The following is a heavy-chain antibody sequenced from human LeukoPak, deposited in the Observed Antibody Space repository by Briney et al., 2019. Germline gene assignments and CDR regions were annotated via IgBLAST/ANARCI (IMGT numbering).Heavy chain of an antibody. CDR2: ISSSGTTI. CDR1: GFTFSNYE. Sequence: GGSLRLSCAASGFTFSNYEMNWVRQAPGRGREWISFISSSGTTIYYADSVKGRFTISRDNAKNSLYLQMNSLRVEDTAIYYCARTLRNSFGYGNYWGQGTLVTVSS. D-gene: IGHD5-18*01. V-gene: IGHV3-48*03. J-gene: IGHJ4*02. CDR3: ARTLRNSFGYGNY.